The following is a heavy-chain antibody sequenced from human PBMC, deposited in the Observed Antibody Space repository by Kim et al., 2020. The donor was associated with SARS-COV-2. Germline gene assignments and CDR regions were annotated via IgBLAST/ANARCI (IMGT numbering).Heavy chain of an antibody. CDR1: GFTFSGYS. J-gene: IGHJ4*02. Sequence: GGSLRLSCAASGFTFSGYSMNWVRQAPGKGLEWVSYISSSGSTIYYADSVKGRFTISRYNAKNSLYLQMNSLRDEDTAIYYCARPGYGSGSYGYWGQGTLVTASS. CDR3: ARPGYGSGSYGY. V-gene: IGHV3-48*02. D-gene: IGHD3-10*01. CDR2: ISSSGSTI.